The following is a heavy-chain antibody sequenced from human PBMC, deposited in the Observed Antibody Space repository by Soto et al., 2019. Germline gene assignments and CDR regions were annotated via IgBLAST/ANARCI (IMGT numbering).Heavy chain of an antibody. CDR3: ARDDGYSNNHWFDP. CDR1: GFTVSRNY. D-gene: IGHD4-4*01. V-gene: IGHV3-66*01. CDR2: IYSGGST. J-gene: IGHJ5*02. Sequence: GGSLRLSCAASGFTVSRNYMSWVRQAPVKGLEWVSAIYSGGSTYYADSVKGRFTISRDNSKNTLYLQMNSLKAEDTAVYYCARDDGYSNNHWFDPWGQGTLVTVSS.